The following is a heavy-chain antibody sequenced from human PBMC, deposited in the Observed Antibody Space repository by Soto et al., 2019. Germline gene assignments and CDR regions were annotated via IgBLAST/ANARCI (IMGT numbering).Heavy chain of an antibody. CDR2: IWYDGSNK. CDR3: ARDMRYCSGGSCYSHFDY. D-gene: IGHD2-15*01. J-gene: IGHJ4*02. V-gene: IGHV3-33*01. CDR1: GFTFSSYG. Sequence: QVQLVESGGGVVQPGRSLRLYCAASGFTFSSYGMHWVRQAPGKGLEWVAVIWYDGSNKYYADSVKGRFTISRDNSKNTLYLQMNSLRAEDTAVYYCARDMRYCSGGSCYSHFDYWGQGTLVTVSS.